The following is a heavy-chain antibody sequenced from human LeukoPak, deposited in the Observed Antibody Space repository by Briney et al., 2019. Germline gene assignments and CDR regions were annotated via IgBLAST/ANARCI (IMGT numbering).Heavy chain of an antibody. V-gene: IGHV4-59*08. CDR1: GGSISSYY. J-gene: IGHJ4*02. CDR2: IHYSGST. Sequence: NPSETLSLTCTVSGGSISSYYWSWIRQPPGKGLEWIGFIHYSGSTNYNPSLKSRVTMSVDTSRNQFSLKLSSVTAADTAVYYCARHRIVAAVGAFDYWGQGTLVTVSS. CDR3: ARHRIVAAVGAFDY. D-gene: IGHD6-13*01.